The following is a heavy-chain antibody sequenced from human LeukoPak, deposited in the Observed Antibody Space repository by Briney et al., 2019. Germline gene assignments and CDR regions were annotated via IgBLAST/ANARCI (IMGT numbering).Heavy chain of an antibody. CDR3: ARGGPAAGRFDY. J-gene: IGHJ4*02. CDR2: ISWNSGSI. D-gene: IGHD6-13*01. CDR1: GFTFDDYA. V-gene: IGHV3-9*01. Sequence: PGGSLRLSCAASGFTFDDYAMHWVRQAPGKGLEWVSGISWNSGSIGYADSVKGRFTISRDNSKSTLYLQMNSLRAEDTAVYYCARGGPAAGRFDYWGQGTLVTVSS.